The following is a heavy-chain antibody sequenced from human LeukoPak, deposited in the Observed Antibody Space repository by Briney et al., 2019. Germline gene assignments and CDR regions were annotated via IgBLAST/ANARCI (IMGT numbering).Heavy chain of an antibody. D-gene: IGHD3-10*01. J-gene: IGHJ5*02. CDR1: GGSISSFNW. V-gene: IGHV4-4*02. Sequence: SETLSLTCAVSGGSISSFNWWSWVRQSPGKGLEWIGEIYHGGSTNYNPSLKSRVAMSVGRSRNQFSLRLNSVTAADTAVYYCAKGEDYGSGTVHFAPWGQGTLVTVSS. CDR2: IYHGGST. CDR3: AKGEDYGSGTVHFAP.